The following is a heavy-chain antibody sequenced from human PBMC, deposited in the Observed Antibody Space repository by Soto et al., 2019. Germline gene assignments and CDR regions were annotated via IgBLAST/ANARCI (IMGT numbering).Heavy chain of an antibody. D-gene: IGHD6-19*01. CDR3: ANDWVESSGWPDAFDI. Sequence: GGSLRLSCAASGFTFSSYAMSWVRQAPGKGLEWVSAISGSGGSTYYADSVKGRFTISRDNSKNTLYLQMNSLRAEDTAVYYCANDWVESSGWPDAFDIWGQGTMVTVSS. CDR1: GFTFSSYA. CDR2: ISGSGGST. J-gene: IGHJ3*02. V-gene: IGHV3-23*01.